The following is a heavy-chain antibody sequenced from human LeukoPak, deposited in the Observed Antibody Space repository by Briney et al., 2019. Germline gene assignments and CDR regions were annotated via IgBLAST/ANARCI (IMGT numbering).Heavy chain of an antibody. J-gene: IGHJ4*02. V-gene: IGHV4-59*01. CDR1: GGSISSYY. D-gene: IGHD5-24*01. Sequence: SETLSLTCTVSGGSISSYYWSWIRQPPGEGLEWIGYIYYSGSTNYNPSLKSRVTISVDTSKNQFSLKLSSVTAADAAVYYCAARDGYSAFDYWGQGTLVTVSS. CDR2: IYYSGST. CDR3: AARDGYSAFDY.